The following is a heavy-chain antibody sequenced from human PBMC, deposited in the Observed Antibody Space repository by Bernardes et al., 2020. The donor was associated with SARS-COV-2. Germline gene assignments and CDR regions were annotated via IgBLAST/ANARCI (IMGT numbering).Heavy chain of an antibody. D-gene: IGHD1-26*01. J-gene: IGHJ4*02. CDR1: GGSISVYY. Sequence: SETLSLTCTVSGGSISVYYWSWIRQPPGKGLEWIGYIHHTGTTSYNPSLESRVAISVDTPKNQLSLRLNSVAAADTAVYYCAREWSSFDHWGQGTLVTVSS. V-gene: IGHV4-59*01. CDR2: IHHTGTT. CDR3: AREWSSFDH.